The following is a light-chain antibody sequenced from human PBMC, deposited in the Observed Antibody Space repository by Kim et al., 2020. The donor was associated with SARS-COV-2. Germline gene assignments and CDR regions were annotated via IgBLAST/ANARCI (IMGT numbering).Light chain of an antibody. V-gene: IGKV1-5*03. CDR2: KAS. Sequence: ASVGDRVTITCRASQSINARLAWYQQKPGKAPKLLISKASSLESGVPSRFSGSGSGTEFTLTISSLQPDDFATYYCQRYDTFSKTFGQGTKVDIK. CDR1: QSINAR. CDR3: QRYDTFSKT. J-gene: IGKJ1*01.